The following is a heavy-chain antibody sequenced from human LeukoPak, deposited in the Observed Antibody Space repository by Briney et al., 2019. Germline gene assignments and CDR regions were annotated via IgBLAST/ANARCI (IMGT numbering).Heavy chain of an antibody. CDR2: MNPNSGNT. J-gene: IGHJ5*02. V-gene: IGHV1-8*01. Sequence: ASVKVSCKASGYTFTSYDINWVRQTTGQGLEWMGWMNPNSGNTGYAQKFQGRVTMTRNTSISTAYMELSSLRSEDTAVYYCARVSDYYAGFDPWGQGTLVIVSS. CDR1: GYTFTSYD. D-gene: IGHD3-10*01. CDR3: ARVSDYYAGFDP.